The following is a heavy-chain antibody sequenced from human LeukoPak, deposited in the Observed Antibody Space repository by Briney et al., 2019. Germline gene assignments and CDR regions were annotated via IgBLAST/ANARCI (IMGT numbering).Heavy chain of an antibody. CDR3: ARDFIAADVLRPYFFDF. V-gene: IGHV3-48*03. D-gene: IGHD6-13*01. Sequence: GGCLRLSCAASGFTFSTYEMNWVRQAPGKGLEWGSYIGSSGKTRNYTESVKGRFTISRDNAKNSLYLQMNSLRVEDTAVYYCARDFIAADVLRPYFFDFWGQGTLVTVSS. CDR2: IGSSGKTR. J-gene: IGHJ4*02. CDR1: GFTFSTYE.